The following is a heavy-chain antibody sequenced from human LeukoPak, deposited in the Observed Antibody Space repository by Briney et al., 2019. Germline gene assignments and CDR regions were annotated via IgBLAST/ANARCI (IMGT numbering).Heavy chain of an antibody. CDR1: GGSFSGYY. V-gene: IGHV4-34*01. D-gene: IGHD3-3*01. J-gene: IGHJ4*02. CDR3: ARGRSGFWSGYSD. Sequence: SETLSLTCAVYGGSFSGYYWSWIRQPPGKGLEWIGEINHSGSTNYNPSLKSRVTISVDTSKNQFSLKLRSVTAADTAVYYCARGRSGFWSGYSDWGQGTLVTVSS. CDR2: INHSGST.